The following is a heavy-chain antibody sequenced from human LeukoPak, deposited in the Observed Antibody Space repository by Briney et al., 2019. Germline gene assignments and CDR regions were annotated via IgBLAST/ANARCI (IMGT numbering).Heavy chain of an antibody. D-gene: IGHD2-15*01. V-gene: IGHV1-69*05. CDR1: GGTFSSYA. J-gene: IGHJ4*02. CDR3: ARDSRYCSGGSCYGY. CDR2: FIPIFGTA. Sequence: GASVKVSCKASGGTFSSYAISWVRQAPGQGLKWMGGFIPIFGTANYAQKFQGRVTITTDESTSTAYMELSSLRSEDTAVYYCARDSRYCSGGSCYGYWGQGTLVTVSS.